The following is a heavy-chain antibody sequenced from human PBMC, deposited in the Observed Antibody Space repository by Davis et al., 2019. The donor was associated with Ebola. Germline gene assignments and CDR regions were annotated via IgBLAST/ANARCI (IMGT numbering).Heavy chain of an antibody. CDR3: ARGSSKNYMGVDY. V-gene: IGHV4-61*02. CDR1: GGSISSGGYY. Sequence: PSETLSLTCTVSGGSISSGGYYWSWIRQPAGKGLEWIGRIYTSGSTNYNPSLKSRVTISVDTSKNQFSLKLSSVTAADTAVYYCARGSSKNYMGVDYWGQGTLVTVSS. D-gene: IGHD1-7*01. CDR2: IYTSGST. J-gene: IGHJ4*02.